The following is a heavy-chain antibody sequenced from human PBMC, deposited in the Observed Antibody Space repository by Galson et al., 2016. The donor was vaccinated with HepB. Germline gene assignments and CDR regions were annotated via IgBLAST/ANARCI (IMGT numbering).Heavy chain of an antibody. CDR3: ARVYGGPAADHYRMDV. Sequence: SVKVSCKASGYTFTNYAIHWVRQAPGQRLEWMGWINAGTGKTIYSEKFQGRVTITRDTSASTAYMELRSLRSEDTAVYFCARVYGGPAADHYRMDVWGQGTTVTVSS. D-gene: IGHD4-23*01. J-gene: IGHJ6*02. V-gene: IGHV1-3*01. CDR2: INAGTGKT. CDR1: GYTFTNYA.